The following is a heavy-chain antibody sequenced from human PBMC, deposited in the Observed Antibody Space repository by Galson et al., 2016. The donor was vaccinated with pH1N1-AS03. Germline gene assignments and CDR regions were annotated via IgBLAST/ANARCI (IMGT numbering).Heavy chain of an antibody. CDR2: IGGNGVST. CDR1: GFTFSSYA. Sequence: SCAAPGFTFSSYAMYWVRQAPGKGLEYVSAIGGNGVSTYYANSVKGRFTISRDNSKNTLYLQMGSLRAEDMAVYYCARGPVSYSNYWFPPPDYWGQGTLVTVSS. V-gene: IGHV3-64*01. CDR3: ARGPVSYSNYWFPPPDY. J-gene: IGHJ4*02. D-gene: IGHD6-13*01.